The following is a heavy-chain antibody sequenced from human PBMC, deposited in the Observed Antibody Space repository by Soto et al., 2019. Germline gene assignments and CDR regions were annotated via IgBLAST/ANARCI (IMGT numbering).Heavy chain of an antibody. CDR3: ANLFFDY. D-gene: IGHD2-21*01. J-gene: IGHJ4*02. CDR1: GFAFHNAW. CDR2: IKSRRDGETT. V-gene: IGHV3-15*01. Sequence: EVHLVESGGDLVRPGGSLRLSCAASGFAFHNAWMTWVRQSPGKGLEWIGRIKSRRDGETTDYAAPVKGRFTISRDDSESTMYLQMNSLRTEDTAVYYCANLFFDYWGWGTLVTVSS.